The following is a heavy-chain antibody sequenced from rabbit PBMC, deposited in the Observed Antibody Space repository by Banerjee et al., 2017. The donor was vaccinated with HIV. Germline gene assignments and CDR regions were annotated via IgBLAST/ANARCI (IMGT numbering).Heavy chain of an antibody. V-gene: IGHV1S47*01. Sequence: QEQLVESGGGLVQPEGSLTLTCTASGFSFSSYYYMCWVRQAPGKGLEWIGCIYTGDGTTYYASWVNGRFTISRSTSLNTVTLQMTSLTAADTATYFCASNADSHYWRYLYLWGQGTLVTVS. CDR2: IYTGDGTT. D-gene: IGHD8-1*01. CDR3: ASNADSHYWRYLYL. J-gene: IGHJ4*01. CDR1: GFSFSSYY.